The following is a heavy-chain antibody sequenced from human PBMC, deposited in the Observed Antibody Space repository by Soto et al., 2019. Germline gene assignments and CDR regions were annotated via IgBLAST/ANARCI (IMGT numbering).Heavy chain of an antibody. Sequence: TLSLTCTVSGCSISSGDYYWSWIRQVPKKGLEWIGYIYYSGSTYYNPSLKSRVAMSVDTSKNQFSLKLSSVTAADTAIYYCAREGRLATAGRFDYWGQGTLVTVSS. CDR3: AREGRLATAGRFDY. V-gene: IGHV4-31*03. CDR1: GCSISSGDYY. D-gene: IGHD6-13*01. J-gene: IGHJ4*02. CDR2: IYYSGST.